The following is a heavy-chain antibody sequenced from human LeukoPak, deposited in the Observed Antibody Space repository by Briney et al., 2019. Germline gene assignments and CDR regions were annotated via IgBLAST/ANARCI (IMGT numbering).Heavy chain of an antibody. J-gene: IGHJ1*01. Sequence: GASVKVSRKASGYTFTGYYIHWVRQAPGQGLEWMGWINPNSGGTNYIQNFQGRVTMTRDTSISIAYMELRRLRSDDTAVYYCARSTTPNENEYFEHWGQGTLVTVSS. V-gene: IGHV1-2*02. CDR1: GYTFTGYY. CDR3: ARSTTPNENEYFEH. D-gene: IGHD2/OR15-2a*01. CDR2: INPNSGGT.